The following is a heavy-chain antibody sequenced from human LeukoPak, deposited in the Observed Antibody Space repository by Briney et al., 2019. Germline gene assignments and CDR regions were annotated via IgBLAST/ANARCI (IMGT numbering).Heavy chain of an antibody. J-gene: IGHJ4*02. Sequence: GGSLRPSCAASGFTFSSYAMSWVRQAPGKGLEWVSAISGSGGSTYYADSVKGRFTISRDNSKNTLYLQMNSLRAEDTAVYYCAIRRDYYDSSGYPVYFDYWGQGTLVTVSS. CDR1: GFTFSSYA. D-gene: IGHD3-22*01. CDR2: ISGSGGST. CDR3: AIRRDYYDSSGYPVYFDY. V-gene: IGHV3-23*01.